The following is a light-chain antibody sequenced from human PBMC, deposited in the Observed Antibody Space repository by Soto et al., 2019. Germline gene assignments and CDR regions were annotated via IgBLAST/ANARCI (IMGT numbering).Light chain of an antibody. J-gene: IGKJ1*01. CDR2: KTS. CDR3: QQRSNWPT. V-gene: IGKV1-5*03. Sequence: DIQMTQSPSTLSASVGDRVTITCRASQSISGWLAWYQQKPGKAPKLLIYKTSNLESGVPSRFSGSGSGTEFSLTISSLQPDDFATYYCQQRSNWPTFGQGTKVDIK. CDR1: QSISGW.